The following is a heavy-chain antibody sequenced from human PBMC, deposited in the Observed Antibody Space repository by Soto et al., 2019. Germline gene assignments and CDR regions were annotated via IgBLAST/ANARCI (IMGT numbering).Heavy chain of an antibody. D-gene: IGHD3-16*02. CDR2: IYYSGST. V-gene: IGHV4-59*08. CDR3: ARTKGFLRLGELSYFDY. Sequence: SETLSLTCTVSGGSISSYYWSWIRQPPGKGLEWIGYIYYSGSTNYNPSLKIRVTISVDTSKNQFSLKLSSVTAADTAVYYCARTKGFLRLGELSYFDYWGQGTLVTVSS. CDR1: GGSISSYY. J-gene: IGHJ4*02.